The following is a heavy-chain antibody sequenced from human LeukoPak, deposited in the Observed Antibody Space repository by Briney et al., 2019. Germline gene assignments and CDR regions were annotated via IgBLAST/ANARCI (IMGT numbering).Heavy chain of an antibody. D-gene: IGHD3-22*01. CDR2: IIPIFGTA. CDR1: GGTFSSYA. CDR3: AREMKSPYYYDSSGKYYFDY. J-gene: IGHJ4*02. V-gene: IGHV1-69*05. Sequence: ASVKVSCKASGGTFSSYAISWARQAPGQGLEWMGRIIPIFGTANYAQKFQGRVTITTDESTSTAYMELSSLRSEDTAVYYCAREMKSPYYYDSSGKYYFDYWGQGTLVTVSS.